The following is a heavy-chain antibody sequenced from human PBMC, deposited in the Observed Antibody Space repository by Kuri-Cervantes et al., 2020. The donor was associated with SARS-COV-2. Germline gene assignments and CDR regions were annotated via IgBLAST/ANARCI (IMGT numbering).Heavy chain of an antibody. V-gene: IGHV3-30*02. CDR1: GFTFSNYG. Sequence: GGSLRLSCVASGFTFSNYGMHWVRQAPGKGLEWVAYIRYDGSETYYADSVKGRLSISRDNSKNSLYVQMDSLTPEDTAMYYCARAGLGLRSIPYYYYYMDVWGKGTTVTVSS. CDR2: IRYDGSET. CDR3: ARAGLGLRSIPYYYYYMDV. J-gene: IGHJ6*03. D-gene: IGHD3-16*01.